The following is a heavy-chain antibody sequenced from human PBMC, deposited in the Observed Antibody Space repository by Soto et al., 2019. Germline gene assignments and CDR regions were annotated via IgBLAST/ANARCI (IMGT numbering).Heavy chain of an antibody. CDR1: GFTFGDYA. CDR3: ARWGSKYGVPQVFYNWFDP. V-gene: IGHV3-49*03. D-gene: IGHD3-3*01. J-gene: IGHJ5*02. Sequence: PGGSLRLSCTASGFTFGDYALSWFRQAPGKGLEWVGFIRSIPYGATTEYAASVKDRFTISRDDSENIAYLHMDSLRTDDTAVYHCARWGSKYGVPQVFYNWFDPWGQGTLVTVSS. CDR2: IRSIPYGATT.